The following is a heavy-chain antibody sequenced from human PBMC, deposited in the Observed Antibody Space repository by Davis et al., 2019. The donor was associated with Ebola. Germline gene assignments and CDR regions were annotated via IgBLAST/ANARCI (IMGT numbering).Heavy chain of an antibody. Sequence: GGSLRLSCAASGFTFSSYDMHWVRQATGKRLEWVSAIGTAGDTNYPGSVKGRFTISRANAKSSLYLQMNSLRAEDTAVYYCARDRSYDAFDIWGQGTMVTVSS. J-gene: IGHJ3*02. CDR1: GFTFSSYD. V-gene: IGHV3-13*01. CDR3: ARDRSYDAFDI. CDR2: IGTAGDT.